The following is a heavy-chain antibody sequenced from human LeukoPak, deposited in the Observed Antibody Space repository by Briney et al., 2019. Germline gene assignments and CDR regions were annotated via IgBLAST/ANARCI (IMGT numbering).Heavy chain of an antibody. J-gene: IGHJ4*02. D-gene: IGHD3-16*01. CDR3: ARDVGDNY. CDR1: GFTFSDYS. Sequence: GGSLRLSCAASGFTFSDYSMSWVRQAPGKGLEWVSYIRSSGNTIYYADSVKGRFTISRDNAKNSLYLQMNSLRAEDTAVYYCARDVGDNYWSQGTLVTVSS. V-gene: IGHV3-11*04. CDR2: IRSSGNTI.